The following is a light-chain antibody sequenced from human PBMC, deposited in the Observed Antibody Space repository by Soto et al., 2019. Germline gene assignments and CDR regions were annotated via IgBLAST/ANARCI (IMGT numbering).Light chain of an antibody. CDR3: AAWDDSPNGPV. J-gene: IGLJ3*02. CDR2: SDN. V-gene: IGLV1-44*01. Sequence: QPVLTQPPSASGTPGQRVTISCYGSSSNIGSNTVNWYQQFPGTAPKLLIYSDNQRPSGVPDRFSGSRSGTSASLAISGRQSEDEADYYCAAWDDSPNGPVFGGGTKVTGL. CDR1: SSNIGSNT.